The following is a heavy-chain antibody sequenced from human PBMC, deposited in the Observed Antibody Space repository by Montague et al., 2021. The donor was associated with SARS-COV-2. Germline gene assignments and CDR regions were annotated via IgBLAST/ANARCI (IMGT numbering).Heavy chain of an antibody. D-gene: IGHD3-9*01. CDR2: VLYNKGT. V-gene: IGHV4-59*08. Sequence: SETLSLTCTVSGVSVTDYYWSWIRQPPGKGLEWVGDVLYNKGTNFNPSLKSRVAISVATSKNQFSLRLTSVTAADTSFYYFVNHPPYDGLSGPPDFWDQGTLVTVSS. J-gene: IGHJ4*02. CDR3: VNHPPYDGLSGPPDF. CDR1: GVSVTDYY.